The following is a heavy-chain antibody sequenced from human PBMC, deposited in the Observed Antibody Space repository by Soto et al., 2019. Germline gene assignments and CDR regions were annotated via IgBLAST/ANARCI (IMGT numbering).Heavy chain of an antibody. Sequence: SVKVSCKASGGTFSSYAISWVRQAPGQGLEWMGGIIPIFGTANYAQKFQGRVTITADESTSTAYMELSSLRSEDTAVYYCARSKYFDILTGYYYYSYGMDVWGQGTTVTVSS. D-gene: IGHD3-9*01. CDR2: IIPIFGTA. CDR1: GGTFSSYA. J-gene: IGHJ6*02. V-gene: IGHV1-69*13. CDR3: ARSKYFDILTGYYYYSYGMDV.